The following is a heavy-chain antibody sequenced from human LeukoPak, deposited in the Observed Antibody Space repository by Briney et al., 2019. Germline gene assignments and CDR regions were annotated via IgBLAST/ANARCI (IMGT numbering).Heavy chain of an antibody. CDR1: GFTVSSNY. D-gene: IGHD3-10*01. Sequence: GGSLRLLCSASGFTVSSNYMSWVRQAPGKGLEWGSDIYSGGSTYNADSVKGRFTISRDNSKNTLYLQMNSLRAEDTAVYYCARFITMVRGVIRFDAFDIWGQGTMVTVSS. CDR3: ARFITMVRGVIRFDAFDI. J-gene: IGHJ3*02. V-gene: IGHV3-66*01. CDR2: IYSGGST.